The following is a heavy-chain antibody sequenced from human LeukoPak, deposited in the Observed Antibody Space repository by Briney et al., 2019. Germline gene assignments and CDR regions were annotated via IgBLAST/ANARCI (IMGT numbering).Heavy chain of an antibody. CDR2: INHSGST. CDR3: ASGGELRQFDY. CDR1: GGSFSGYY. V-gene: IGHV4-34*01. D-gene: IGHD1-26*01. J-gene: IGHJ4*02. Sequence: ASETLSLTCAVYGGSFSGYYWSWIRQPPGKGLEWIGEINHSGSTNYNPSLKSRVTISVDTSKNQFSLKLSSVTAADTAVYYCASGGELRQFDYWGQGTLVTVSS.